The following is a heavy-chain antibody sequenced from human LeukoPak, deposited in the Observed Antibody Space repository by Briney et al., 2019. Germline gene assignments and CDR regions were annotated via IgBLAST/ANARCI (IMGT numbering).Heavy chain of an antibody. V-gene: IGHV4-39*01. CDR2: IYYSGST. CDR1: GGSISSSSYY. CDR3: ARLTARDSSGYYPEDFDI. D-gene: IGHD3-22*01. Sequence: PSETLSLTCTVSGGSISSSSYYWGWIRQPPGKGLEWIGSIYYSGSTYYNPSLKSRVTISVDTSKNQFSLKLSSVTAADTAVYYCARLTARDSSGYYPEDFDIWGQGTMVTVSS. J-gene: IGHJ3*02.